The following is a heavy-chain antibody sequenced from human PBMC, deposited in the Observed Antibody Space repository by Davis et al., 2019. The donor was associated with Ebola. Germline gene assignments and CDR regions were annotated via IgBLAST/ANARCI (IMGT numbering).Heavy chain of an antibody. D-gene: IGHD3-3*01. CDR3: AIGGAGVALFDY. Sequence: PSEPLSPPCAVPGSSISSGYYWSSIRQPPGKGLEWIGSIYHSGSTYYNPSLKSQVTISVDTSKNQFSLKLSSVTAADTAVYYCAIGGAGVALFDYWGQGTLVTVSS. J-gene: IGHJ4*02. CDR1: GSSISSGYY. CDR2: IYHSGST. V-gene: IGHV4-38-2*01.